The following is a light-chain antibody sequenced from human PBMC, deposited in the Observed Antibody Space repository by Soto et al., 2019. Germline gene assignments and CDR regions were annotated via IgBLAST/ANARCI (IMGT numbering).Light chain of an antibody. CDR3: QQPYCFPFT. CDR2: AAT. J-gene: IGKJ3*01. CDR1: QIISNW. V-gene: IGKV1-12*01. Sequence: DIQMTQFPSSVSASVGDSVAITCRASQIISNWVAWYQQKPGTAPRLLIYAATTLNSGVPSRFSGRRSGTDFTLTITDLQPEDFASYYCQQPYCFPFTFGPGTKVDLK.